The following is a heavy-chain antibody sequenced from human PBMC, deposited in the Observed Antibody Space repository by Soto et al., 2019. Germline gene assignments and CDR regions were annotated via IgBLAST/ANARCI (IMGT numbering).Heavy chain of an antibody. CDR2: IYYSGST. D-gene: IGHD3-22*01. Sequence: SETLSLTCTVSGGSISSGGYYWSWIRQHPGKGLEWIGYIYYSGSTYYNPSLKSRVTISVDTSKNQFSLRLSSVTAADTAVYYCAREGGTMIVGWGQGTLVTVSS. J-gene: IGHJ4*02. V-gene: IGHV4-31*03. CDR1: GGSISSGGYY. CDR3: AREGGTMIVG.